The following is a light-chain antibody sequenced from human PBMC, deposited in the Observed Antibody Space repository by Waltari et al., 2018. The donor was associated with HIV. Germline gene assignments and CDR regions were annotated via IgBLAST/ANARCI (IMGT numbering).Light chain of an antibody. CDR2: AAS. V-gene: IGKV1-39*01. CDR3: QQSYSTPT. CDR1: QSISSY. Sequence: DIQMTQSPSSLSASVGDRVTITCRASQSISSYLNWYQQKPGKAPKLLIYAASSLQSGVPSRFSGSGSGTDFTLTNSSLQPEDFATYYCQQSYSTPTVGQGTRLEIK. J-gene: IGKJ5*01.